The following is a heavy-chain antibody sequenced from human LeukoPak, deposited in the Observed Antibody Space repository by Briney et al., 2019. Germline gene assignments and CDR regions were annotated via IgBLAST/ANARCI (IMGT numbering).Heavy chain of an antibody. V-gene: IGHV3-49*03. Sequence: GGSLRLSCTASGFTFGDYAMSWFRQAPGKGLEWVGFIRSKAYGGTTEYAASVKGRFTISRDDSKSIAYLQMNSLKTEDTAVYYCTTNRWAYCSSTSYYAHYYYYGMDVWGQGTTVTVSS. J-gene: IGHJ6*02. CDR3: TTNRWAYCSSTSYYAHYYYYGMDV. D-gene: IGHD2-2*01. CDR1: GFTFGDYA. CDR2: IRSKAYGGTT.